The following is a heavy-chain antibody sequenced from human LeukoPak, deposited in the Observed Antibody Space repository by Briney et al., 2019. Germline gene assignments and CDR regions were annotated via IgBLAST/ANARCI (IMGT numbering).Heavy chain of an antibody. Sequence: SETLSLTCTVSGGSISRYYWSWIRQPPGKGLEWIGYIYYSGSANYNPSLKSRVTISVDTSKNQFSLKLSSVTAADTAVYYCARALFGSGSYYKWNYYYYMDVWGKGTTVTVSS. CDR1: GGSISRYY. V-gene: IGHV4-59*01. D-gene: IGHD3-10*01. CDR2: IYYSGSA. J-gene: IGHJ6*03. CDR3: ARALFGSGSYYKWNYYYYMDV.